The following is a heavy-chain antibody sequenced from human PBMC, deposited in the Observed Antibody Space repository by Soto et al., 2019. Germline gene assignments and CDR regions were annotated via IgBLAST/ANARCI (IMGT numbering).Heavy chain of an antibody. V-gene: IGHV5-51*01. D-gene: IGHD3-16*02. CDR3: GRRSNRGVDV. J-gene: IGHJ6*02. CDR2: IYPGDSDT. CDR1: GYNFPTYW. Sequence: LGESLKISCQASGYNFPTYWIGWVRQMPGKGLEWLGIIYPGDSDTRYSPSFQGQVSISVDMSINTVYLQWSSLKASDTALYFCGRRSNRGVDVWGQGTTVTVSS.